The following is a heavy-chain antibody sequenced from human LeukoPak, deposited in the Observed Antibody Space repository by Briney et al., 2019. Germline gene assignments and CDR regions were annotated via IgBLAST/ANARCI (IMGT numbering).Heavy chain of an antibody. CDR3: ARDHRLYYYDSSGYLGGREDAFDI. D-gene: IGHD3-22*01. J-gene: IGHJ3*02. CDR2: IYYSGTS. CDR1: SGSINRSIYY. V-gene: IGHV4-39*07. Sequence: SETLSLTCIVSSGSINRSIYYWGWIRQPPGKGLEWIGSIYYSGTSYYNPSLKSRVTISVDTSKNQFSLKLRSVTAADTAVYYCARDHRLYYYDSSGYLGGREDAFDIWGQGTMVTVSS.